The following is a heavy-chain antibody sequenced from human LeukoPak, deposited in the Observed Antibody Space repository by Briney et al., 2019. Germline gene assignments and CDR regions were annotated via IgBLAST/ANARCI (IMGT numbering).Heavy chain of an antibody. CDR2: IYHSGST. Sequence: SETLSLTCAVSGYSISSGYYWGWIRQPPGKGLEWIGSIYHSGSTYYNPSLKGRVTISVDTSKNQFSLKLSSVTAADTAVYYCARDYYDSSGYYYVDWFDPWGQGTLVTVSS. CDR1: GYSISSGYY. CDR3: ARDYYDSSGYYYVDWFDP. D-gene: IGHD3-22*01. V-gene: IGHV4-38-2*02. J-gene: IGHJ5*02.